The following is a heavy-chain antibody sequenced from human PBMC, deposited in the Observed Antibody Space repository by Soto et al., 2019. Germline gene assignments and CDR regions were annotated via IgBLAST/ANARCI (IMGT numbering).Heavy chain of an antibody. J-gene: IGHJ4*02. CDR2: IHYSGST. CDR1: GASIGSYY. Sequence: SETLSLTCSVSGASIGSYYWIWIRQPPGKGLEWIGYIHYSGSTKYNPSLKSRVTISIDTSKNQFSLKLSSVTAADTAVYYCARVGWTTVGYYFDYWGLGALVTVSS. D-gene: IGHD4-17*01. CDR3: ARVGWTTVGYYFDY. V-gene: IGHV4-59*01.